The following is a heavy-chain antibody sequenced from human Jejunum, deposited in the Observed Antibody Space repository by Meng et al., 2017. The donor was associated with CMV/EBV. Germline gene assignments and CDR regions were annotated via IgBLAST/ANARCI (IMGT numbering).Heavy chain of an antibody. J-gene: IGHJ5*02. Sequence: VEVVQSGYQLKKPGVSVKFSCKASVYTFSTSTINWVRQAHGRGLEWMGWISTNTGTQTYTQGFTGRFVFSLDTSVSTAYLQISSLKAEDTAVYYCARGGNFDPWGQGTLVTVSS. CDR2: ISTNTGTQ. D-gene: IGHD2/OR15-2a*01. CDR3: ARGGNFDP. V-gene: IGHV7-4-1*02. CDR1: VYTFSTST.